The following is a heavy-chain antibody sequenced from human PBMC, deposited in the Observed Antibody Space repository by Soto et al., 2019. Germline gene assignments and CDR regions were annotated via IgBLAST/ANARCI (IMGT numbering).Heavy chain of an antibody. CDR3: ARGSGIVVVI. J-gene: IGHJ3*02. CDR2: INAGNGNT. Sequence: ASVKVSCKTSGYTFTTYAVHWVRQAPGQRLEWMGWINAGNGNTKYSRKFQGRVTITRDTSASTAYMELSSLRSEDTAVYYCARGSGIVVVIWGQGTMVTVSS. V-gene: IGHV1-3*01. D-gene: IGHD2-2*01. CDR1: GYTFTTYA.